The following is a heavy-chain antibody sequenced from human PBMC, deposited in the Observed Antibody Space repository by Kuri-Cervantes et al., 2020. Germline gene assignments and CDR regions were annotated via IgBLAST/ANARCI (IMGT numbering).Heavy chain of an antibody. CDR3: ARAGHYYDSSGEYYFDY. J-gene: IGHJ4*02. CDR1: GFTVSSNY. CDR2: IYYSGST. D-gene: IGHD3-22*01. V-gene: IGHV4-59*02. Sequence: GSLRLSCAASGFTVSSNYMSWVRQAPGKGLEWIGYIYYSGSTNYNPSLKSRVTISVDTSKNQFSLKLSSVTAADTAVYYCARAGHYYDSSGEYYFDYWGQGTLVTVSS.